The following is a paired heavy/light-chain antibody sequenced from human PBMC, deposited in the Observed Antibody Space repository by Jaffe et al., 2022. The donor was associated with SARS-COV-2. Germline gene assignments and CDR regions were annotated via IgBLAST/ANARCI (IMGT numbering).Light chain of an antibody. CDR3: QNYYGAPYT. Sequence: DIQMTQSPSSLSASVGDRVTITCRASQGMSNYLAWYQQKPGKAPKLLIYTASTLQSGVPSRFSGSGSGTDFTLTISSLQPEDVATYYCQNYYGAPYTFGQGTKLEIK. CDR1: QGMSNY. CDR2: TAS. V-gene: IGKV1-27*01. J-gene: IGKJ2*01.
Heavy chain of an antibody. CDR3: ARDVGSGFDY. Sequence: DVQVLESGGNLVQPGGSLRLSCAASGFTFSTHAMTWVRQAPGKGLDWVSSISSSSRGTYYADFVKGRFTISRDNSKNTLYLQMDSLRAEDTAVYYCARDVGSGFDYWGQGTLVTVSS. V-gene: IGHV3-23*01. J-gene: IGHJ4*02. D-gene: IGHD6-19*01. CDR2: ISSSSRGT. CDR1: GFTFSTHA.